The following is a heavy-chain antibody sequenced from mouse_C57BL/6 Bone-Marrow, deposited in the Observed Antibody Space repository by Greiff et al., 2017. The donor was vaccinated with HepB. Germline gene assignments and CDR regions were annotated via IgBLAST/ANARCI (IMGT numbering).Heavy chain of an antibody. V-gene: IGHV10-1*01. Sequence: EVKLMESGGGLVQPKGSLKLSCAASGFSFNTYAMNWVRQAPGKGLEWVARIRSKSNNYATYYADSVKDRFTISRDDSESMLYLQMNNLKTEDTAMYYCVRHDGLGTFDYWGQGTTLTVSS. J-gene: IGHJ2*01. CDR2: IRSKSNNYAT. CDR3: VRHDGLGTFDY. D-gene: IGHD2-3*01. CDR1: GFSFNTYA.